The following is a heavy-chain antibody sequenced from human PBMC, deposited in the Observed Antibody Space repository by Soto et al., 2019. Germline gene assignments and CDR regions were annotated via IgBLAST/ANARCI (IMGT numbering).Heavy chain of an antibody. J-gene: IGHJ5*02. CDR1: GDSVSSNTAS. Sequence: SQTLSLTCAISGDSVSSNTASWNWIRQSPLRGLEWLGRTYFRSKWYNDYAVYVKSRIIINPDTSNNQFSLQLNSVTPENTAVYFCAKGNNLGPKTGYAFDPWGQGIMVTVSS. D-gene: IGHD5-12*01. CDR3: AKGNNLGPKTGYAFDP. V-gene: IGHV6-1*01. CDR2: TYFRSKWYN.